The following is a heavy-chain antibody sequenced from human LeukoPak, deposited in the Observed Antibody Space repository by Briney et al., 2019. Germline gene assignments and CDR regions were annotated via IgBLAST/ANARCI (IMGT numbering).Heavy chain of an antibody. CDR2: ISSSSSTI. CDR3: ARLEASGYSYGYDY. V-gene: IGHV3-48*01. D-gene: IGHD5-18*01. CDR1: GFTFSSYS. Sequence: PGGSLRLSCAASGFTFSSYSVNWVRQAPGKGLEWVSYISSSSSTIYYADSVKGRFTISRDNAKNSLYLQMNSLRAEDTAVYYCARLEASGYSYGYDYWGQGTLVTVSS. J-gene: IGHJ4*02.